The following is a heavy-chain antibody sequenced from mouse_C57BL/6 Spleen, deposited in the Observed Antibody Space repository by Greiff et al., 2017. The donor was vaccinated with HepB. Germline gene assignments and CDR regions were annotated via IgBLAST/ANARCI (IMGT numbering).Heavy chain of an antibody. CDR3: ASLPYFDY. J-gene: IGHJ2*01. CDR1: GYTFTSYW. Sequence: VQLKQPGAELVMPGASVKLSCKASGYTFTSYWMHWVKQRPGQGLEWIGEIDPSDSYTNYNQKFKGKSTLTVDKSSSTAYMHLSSLTSEDSAVYYCASLPYFDYWGQGTTLTVSS. V-gene: IGHV1-69*01. CDR2: IDPSDSYT.